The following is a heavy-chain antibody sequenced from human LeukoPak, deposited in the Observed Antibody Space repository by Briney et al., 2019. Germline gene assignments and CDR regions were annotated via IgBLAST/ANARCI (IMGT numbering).Heavy chain of an antibody. CDR2: ISYDGSNK. CDR3: ARAENYGDSIDY. Sequence: PGGSLRLSCAASGFTFSSYAMHWVRQAPGKGLEWVAVISYDGSNKYYADSVKGRFTISRDNSKNTLYLQMNSLRAEDTAVYYCARAENYGDSIDYWGQGPLVTVSS. V-gene: IGHV3-30-3*01. J-gene: IGHJ4*02. D-gene: IGHD4-17*01. CDR1: GFTFSSYA.